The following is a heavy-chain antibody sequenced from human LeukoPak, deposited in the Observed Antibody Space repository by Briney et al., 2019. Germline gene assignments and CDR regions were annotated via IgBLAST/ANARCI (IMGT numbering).Heavy chain of an antibody. CDR2: ICGSGGST. CDR1: GFTFSSYA. Sequence: GESLRLSCAASGFTFSSYAMSWVRQAPGKGLEWVSAICGSGGSTYYADSVKGRFTISRDNSKNTLYLQMNSLRAEDTAVYYCARSIVAAALFDYWGQGTLVTVS. D-gene: IGHD2-2*01. J-gene: IGHJ4*02. CDR3: ARSIVAAALFDY. V-gene: IGHV3-23*01.